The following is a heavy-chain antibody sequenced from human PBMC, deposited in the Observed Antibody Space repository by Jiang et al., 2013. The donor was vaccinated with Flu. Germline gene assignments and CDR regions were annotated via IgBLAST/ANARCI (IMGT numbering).Heavy chain of an antibody. J-gene: IGHJ4*02. CDR1: GGSISSGSYY. V-gene: IGHV4-61*02. Sequence: QTLSLTCTVSGGSISSGSYYWSWIRQPPEGTGVDWAYLYQWEHQLQPSLKSRVTISVDTSKNQFSLKLSSVTAADTAVYYCARVPYQPLLEDYWGQGTLVTVSS. D-gene: IGHD2-2*01. CDR2: LYQWEH. CDR3: ARVPYQPLLEDY.